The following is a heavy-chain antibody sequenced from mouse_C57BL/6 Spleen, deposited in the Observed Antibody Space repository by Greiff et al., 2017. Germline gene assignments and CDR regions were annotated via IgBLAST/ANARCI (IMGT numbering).Heavy chain of an antibody. CDR3: ARRRVREGVLGY. D-gene: IGHD5-1*01. Sequence: QVQLQQPGAELVKPGASVKMSCKASGYTFTSYWITWVKQRPGQGLEWIGDIYPGSGSTNYNEKFKSKATLTVDTSSSTAYMQLRSLTSEDAAVYYCARRRVREGVLGYWGQGTLVTVSA. CDR1: GYTFTSYW. J-gene: IGHJ3*01. CDR2: IYPGSGST. V-gene: IGHV1-55*01.